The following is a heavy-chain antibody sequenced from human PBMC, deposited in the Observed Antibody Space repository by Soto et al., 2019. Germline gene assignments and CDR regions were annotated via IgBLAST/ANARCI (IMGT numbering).Heavy chain of an antibody. V-gene: IGHV4-38-2*02. D-gene: IGHD2-15*01. CDR1: GGSIRNGDYY. J-gene: IGHJ4*02. CDR2: ISHTGRT. CDR3: ARDPANLALAVAYFDS. Sequence: KASETLSLTCTVSGGSIRNGDYYWGWIRQSPEKGLEWIGSISHTGRTSYNPSLKSRVSISVDTSKNQFSLTLTSVTAADTAVYYCARDPANLALAVAYFDSWGQGTLVTVSS.